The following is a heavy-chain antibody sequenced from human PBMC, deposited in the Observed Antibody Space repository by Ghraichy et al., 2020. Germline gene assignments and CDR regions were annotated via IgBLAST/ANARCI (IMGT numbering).Heavy chain of an antibody. CDR3: ARETGDGYNLDAFDI. CDR2: IIPIFGTA. J-gene: IGHJ3*02. D-gene: IGHD5-24*01. V-gene: IGHV1-69*13. Sequence: SVKVSCKASGGTFSSYAISWVRQAPGQGLEWMGGIIPIFGTANYAQKFQGRVTITADESTSTAYMELSSLRSEDTAVYYCARETGDGYNLDAFDIWGQGTMVTVSS. CDR1: GGTFSSYA.